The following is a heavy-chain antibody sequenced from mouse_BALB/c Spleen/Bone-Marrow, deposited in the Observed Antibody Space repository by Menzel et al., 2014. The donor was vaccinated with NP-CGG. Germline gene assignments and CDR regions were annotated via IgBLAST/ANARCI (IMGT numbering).Heavy chain of an antibody. J-gene: IGHJ3*01. CDR1: GIDLSSYA. D-gene: IGHD2-1*01. CDR3: ARGFAGSGTYDNGNF. Sequence: EESGGRLVMPGTPLTLTCSVSGIDLSSYAMGWVRQAPGKGLEYIGIISSGGITYYASWAKGRFTISKTSTTVDLKITSPTTEDTATYFCARGFAGSGTYDNGNFWGQGTLVTVS. V-gene: IGHV5-6-5*01. CDR2: ISSGGIT.